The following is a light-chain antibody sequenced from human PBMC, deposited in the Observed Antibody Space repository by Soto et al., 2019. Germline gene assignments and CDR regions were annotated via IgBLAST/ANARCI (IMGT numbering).Light chain of an antibody. Sequence: EFVFTQSPGTLSLSPGERATLSCRASQTVRNNYLAWYQQKPGQAPRLLIYDASSRATGIPDRFSGGGSGTDFTLTISRLEPEDFAVYYCQQYGTSPTFGQGTRLEIK. V-gene: IGKV3-20*01. CDR2: DAS. J-gene: IGKJ5*01. CDR1: QTVRNNY. CDR3: QQYGTSPT.